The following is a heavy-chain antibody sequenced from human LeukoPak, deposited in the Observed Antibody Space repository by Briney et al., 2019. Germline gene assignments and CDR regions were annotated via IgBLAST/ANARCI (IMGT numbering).Heavy chain of an antibody. V-gene: IGHV5-51*01. CDR1: GYSFTTYW. J-gene: IGHJ4*02. CDR3: ARQWLFDY. CDR2: INPEDSDT. Sequence: PGESLKISCEGSGYSFTTYWIAWVRYMPGKGLEWMGIINPEDSDTRYSPSFEGQVTISADKSISTAYLQWNSLKASDTAIYYCARQWLFDYWGQGTLVTVSS. D-gene: IGHD3-22*01.